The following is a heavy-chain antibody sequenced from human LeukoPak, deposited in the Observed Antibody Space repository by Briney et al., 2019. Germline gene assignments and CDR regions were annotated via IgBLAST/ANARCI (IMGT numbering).Heavy chain of an antibody. CDR1: GYTFTSYA. V-gene: IGHV1-3*01. CDR2: INAGNGNT. Sequence: ASVKVSCKASGYTFTSYAMHWVRQAPGQRLEWMGWINAGNGNTKYSQKFQGRVTITRDTSASTAYMELRSLRSDDTAVYYCARDAGFSQPSPYYYYYYMDVWGKGTTVTVSS. D-gene: IGHD5-18*01. CDR3: ARDAGFSQPSPYYYYYYMDV. J-gene: IGHJ6*03.